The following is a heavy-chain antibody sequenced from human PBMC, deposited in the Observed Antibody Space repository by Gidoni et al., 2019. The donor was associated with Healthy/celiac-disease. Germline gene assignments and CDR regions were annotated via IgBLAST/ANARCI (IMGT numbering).Heavy chain of an antibody. CDR2: IIPIFGTA. CDR1: GGTFSSYA. V-gene: IGHV1-69*06. CDR3: ARGPRDEYYYYYYGMDV. J-gene: IGHJ6*02. Sequence: QVQLVQSGAEVKTPGSSVKVSCKASGGTFSSYAISRVRQAPGQGLEWMGGIIPIFGTANYAQKFQGRVTITADKSTSTAYMELSSLRSEDTAVYYCARGPRDEYYYYYYGMDVWGQGTTVTVSS.